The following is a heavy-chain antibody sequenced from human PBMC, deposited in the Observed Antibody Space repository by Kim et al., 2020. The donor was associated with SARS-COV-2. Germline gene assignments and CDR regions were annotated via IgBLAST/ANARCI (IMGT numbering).Heavy chain of an antibody. CDR2: INPNSGGT. Sequence: ASVKVSCKASGYTFTGYYMHWVRQAPGQGLEWMGWINPNSGGTNYAQKFQGRVTMTRDTSISTAYMELSRLRSDDTAVYYCASTPDRLRFLEWPPDYWGQGTLVTVSS. V-gene: IGHV1-2*02. CDR1: GYTFTGYY. D-gene: IGHD3-3*01. CDR3: ASTPDRLRFLEWPPDY. J-gene: IGHJ4*02.